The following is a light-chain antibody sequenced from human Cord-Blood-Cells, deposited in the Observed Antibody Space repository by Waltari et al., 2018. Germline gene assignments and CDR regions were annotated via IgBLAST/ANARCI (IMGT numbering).Light chain of an antibody. Sequence: QSALTQPASVSGSPGQSITISCSGTSSDDGGDNYVSWYQQHPGKAPKLMIYDVSKRPPGVSNRFSGSKSGNTASLTISGLQAEDEADYYCSSYTSSSTWVFGEGTKLTVL. V-gene: IGLV2-14*01. J-gene: IGLJ3*02. CDR3: SSYTSSSTWV. CDR1: SSDDGGDNY. CDR2: DVS.